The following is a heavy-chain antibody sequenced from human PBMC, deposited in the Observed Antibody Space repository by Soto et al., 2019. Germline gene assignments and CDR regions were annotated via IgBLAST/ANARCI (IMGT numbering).Heavy chain of an antibody. CDR3: AKGKGCSGGSCYSSYYYYGMDV. Sequence: LRLSCAASGFTFSSYAMSWVRQAPGKGLEWVSAISGSGGSTYYADSVKGRFTISRDNSKNTLYLQMNSLRAEDTAVYYCAKGKGCSGGSCYSSYYYYGMDVWGQGTTVTVSS. CDR2: ISGSGGST. V-gene: IGHV3-23*01. J-gene: IGHJ6*02. CDR1: GFTFSSYA. D-gene: IGHD2-15*01.